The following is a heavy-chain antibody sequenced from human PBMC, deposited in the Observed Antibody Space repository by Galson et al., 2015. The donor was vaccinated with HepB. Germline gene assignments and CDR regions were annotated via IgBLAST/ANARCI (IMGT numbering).Heavy chain of an antibody. J-gene: IGHJ4*02. D-gene: IGHD3/OR15-3a*01. CDR3: AKAGTGYTDDYFDY. CDR2: ISYDGSNE. V-gene: IGHV3-30*18. CDR1: GFTFISYA. Sequence: SLRLSCAASGFTFISYAMHWVRQAPGKGLEWVAVISYDGSNEYYADSVKGRFTISRDNSKNTLYLQMDSLRAEDTAVYYCAKAGTGYTDDYFDYWGQGTLVTVSS.